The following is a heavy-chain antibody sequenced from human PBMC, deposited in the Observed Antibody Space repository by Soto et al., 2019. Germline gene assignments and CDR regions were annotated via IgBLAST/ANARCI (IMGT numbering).Heavy chain of an antibody. CDR1: GGSVSSGSYY. Sequence: SETLSLTCTVSGGSVSSGSYYWSWIRQPPGKGLEWIGYIYYSGSTNYNPSLKSRVTISVDTSKNQFSLKLSSVTAADTAVYYCARLVRGSSWYKDYYYYGMDVWGQGTTVT. D-gene: IGHD6-13*01. CDR2: IYYSGST. J-gene: IGHJ6*02. V-gene: IGHV4-61*01. CDR3: ARLVRGSSWYKDYYYYGMDV.